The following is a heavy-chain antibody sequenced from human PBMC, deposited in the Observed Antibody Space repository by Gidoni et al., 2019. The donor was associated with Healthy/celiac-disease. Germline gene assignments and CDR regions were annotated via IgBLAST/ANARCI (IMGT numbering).Heavy chain of an antibody. CDR2: FDPEDGET. D-gene: IGHD4-17*01. J-gene: IGHJ3*02. CDR1: GYTLTELS. Sequence: HVQLVQSGAEVKKPGASAQVSCKVSGYTLTELSMPWVRQAPGKGLEWMGGFDPEDGETIYAQKFQGRVTMTEDTSTDTAYMELSSLRSEDTAVYYCATSGFDYELENAFDIWGQGTMVTVSS. V-gene: IGHV1-24*01. CDR3: ATSGFDYELENAFDI.